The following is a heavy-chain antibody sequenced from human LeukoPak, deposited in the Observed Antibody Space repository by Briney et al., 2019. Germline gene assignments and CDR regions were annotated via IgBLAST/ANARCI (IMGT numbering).Heavy chain of an antibody. CDR1: GYTFTSYG. Sequence: SVKVSCKASGYTFTSYGISWVRQAPGQGLEWMGGIIPIFGTANYAQKFQGRVTITTDESTSTAYMELSSLRSEDTAVYYCARGKEGSPYSSSWYSLDYWGQGTLVTVSS. D-gene: IGHD6-13*01. J-gene: IGHJ4*02. CDR2: IIPIFGTA. CDR3: ARGKEGSPYSSSWYSLDY. V-gene: IGHV1-69*05.